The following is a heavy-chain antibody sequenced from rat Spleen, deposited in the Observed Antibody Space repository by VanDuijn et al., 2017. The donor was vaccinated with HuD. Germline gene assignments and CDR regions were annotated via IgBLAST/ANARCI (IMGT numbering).Heavy chain of an antibody. CDR3: TRENWVFDY. J-gene: IGHJ2*01. D-gene: IGHD5-1*01. CDR1: GFTFSDYY. Sequence: EVQLVESGGGLVQPGRSLKLSCAASGFTFSDYYMTWVRQTPAKGLEWVASINTDGGNTYYRDSVKGRFTISRDNAKTTLYLQMNSLRSEDTATYYCTRENWVFDYWGQGVMVTVSS. CDR2: INTDGGNT. V-gene: IGHV5-25*01.